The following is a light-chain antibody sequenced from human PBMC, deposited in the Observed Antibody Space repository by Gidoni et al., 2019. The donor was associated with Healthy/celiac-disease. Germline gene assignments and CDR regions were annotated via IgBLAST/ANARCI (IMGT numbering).Light chain of an antibody. CDR3: QQYGSSSSYT. V-gene: IGKV3-20*01. J-gene: IGKJ2*01. Sequence: EIVLTQSPGTLSLSPGERATLSCRASQSVSSSYLAWYQQKPGQAPRLLIYGASSRATGIPDRFSGSGSGTDFTLTISRLEPEDFAVYYCQQYGSSSSYTFXQXTKLEIK. CDR2: GAS. CDR1: QSVSSSY.